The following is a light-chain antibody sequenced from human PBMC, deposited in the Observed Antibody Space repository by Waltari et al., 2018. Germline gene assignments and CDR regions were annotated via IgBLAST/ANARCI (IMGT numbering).Light chain of an antibody. J-gene: IGLJ2*01. CDR1: SRDVGGYNF. CDR2: EVI. CDR3: CSYVGRAL. Sequence: QSALTQPASVSGSPGQSITISCTGTSRDVGGYNFVSWYQQHPGKAPKLMIYEVIKRPSGVSKRFSGSKSGNTASLTISGLQAEDEADYYCCSYVGRALFGGGTKLTVL. V-gene: IGLV2-23*02.